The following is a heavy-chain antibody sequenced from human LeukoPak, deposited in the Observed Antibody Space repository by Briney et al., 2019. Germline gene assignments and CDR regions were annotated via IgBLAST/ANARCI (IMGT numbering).Heavy chain of an antibody. CDR3: AKWEVVPADTNYFDP. Sequence: GSGRTTYYADSVKGRFTISRDNSKNTLYLQMNSLRAEDTAVYYCAKWEVVPADTNYFDPWGQGTLVTVSS. CDR2: GSGRTT. D-gene: IGHD2-2*01. J-gene: IGHJ5*02. V-gene: IGHV3-23*01.